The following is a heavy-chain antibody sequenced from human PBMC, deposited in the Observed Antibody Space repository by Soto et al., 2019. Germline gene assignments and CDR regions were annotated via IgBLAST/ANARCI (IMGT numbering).Heavy chain of an antibody. CDR1: GGSFSGYY. Sequence: QVQLQQWGAGLLKPSETLSLTCAVYGGSFSGYYWSWIRQPPGKGLEWIGEINHSGSTNYNPSLKSRVTISVDTSKNQFSLKQTSVTAADTAVYYCARTYSSSWSPFEYWGQGTLVTVSS. CDR2: INHSGST. CDR3: ARTYSSSWSPFEY. J-gene: IGHJ4*02. D-gene: IGHD6-13*01. V-gene: IGHV4-34*01.